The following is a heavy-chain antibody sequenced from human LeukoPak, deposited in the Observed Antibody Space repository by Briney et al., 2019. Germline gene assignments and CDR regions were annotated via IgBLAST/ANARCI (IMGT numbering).Heavy chain of an antibody. CDR1: GFTFSLYS. Sequence: GGSLRLPCAASGFTFSLYSMNWVRQAPGKGLEWVSSISSGSDYIFYGDSLKGRFSISRDNAKNSLYLQMKSLRAEDTAVYYCARGGRRFDSWGQGTLVSVSS. CDR3: ARGGRRFDS. J-gene: IGHJ5*01. D-gene: IGHD2-15*01. CDR2: ISSGSDYI. V-gene: IGHV3-21*01.